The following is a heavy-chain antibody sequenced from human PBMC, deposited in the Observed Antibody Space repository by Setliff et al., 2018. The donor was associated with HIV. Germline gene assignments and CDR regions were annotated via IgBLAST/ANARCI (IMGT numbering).Heavy chain of an antibody. Sequence: PSETLSLTCSVSGDSVSSGGFYWSWIRQRPDKGLEWIGHLFYSGTTYYSPSLKSRVIISRDTSENQFSLQLSSVTAADTAVYYCARGESTTWDLAEYFQHWGHGTLVTVSS. CDR2: LFYSGTT. CDR1: GDSVSSGGFY. CDR3: ARGESTTWDLAEYFQH. D-gene: IGHD2-2*01. V-gene: IGHV4-31*03. J-gene: IGHJ1*01.